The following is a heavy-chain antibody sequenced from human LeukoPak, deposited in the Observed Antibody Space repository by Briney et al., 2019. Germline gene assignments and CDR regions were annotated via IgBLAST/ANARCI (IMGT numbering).Heavy chain of an antibody. D-gene: IGHD2-21*02. Sequence: PGGSLRLSCAVSGFTFNLYAMSWVRQAPGKGLEWVSSISGGGDITWYADSVKGRFTISRDNSKNILYLKMNSLRTEDTAVYYCAKGGETGVVTPVANWGQGTLVTVSS. J-gene: IGHJ4*02. CDR3: AKGGETGVVTPVAN. CDR1: GFTFNLYA. CDR2: ISGGGDIT. V-gene: IGHV3-23*01.